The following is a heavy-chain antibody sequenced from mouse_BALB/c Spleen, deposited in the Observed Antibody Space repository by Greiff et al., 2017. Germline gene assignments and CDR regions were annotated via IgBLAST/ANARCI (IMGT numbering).Heavy chain of an antibody. Sequence: QVQLQQSGPELVKPGASVKMSCKASGYTFTSYYIHWVKQRPGQGLEWIGWIYPGDGSTKYNEKFKGKTTLTADKSSSTAYMLLSSLTSEDSAIYFCARGGGNYMITTKDWYFDVWGAGTTVTVSS. J-gene: IGHJ1*01. CDR1: GYTFTSYY. D-gene: IGHD2-4*01. CDR3: ARGGGNYMITTKDWYFDV. V-gene: IGHV1S56*01. CDR2: IYPGDGST.